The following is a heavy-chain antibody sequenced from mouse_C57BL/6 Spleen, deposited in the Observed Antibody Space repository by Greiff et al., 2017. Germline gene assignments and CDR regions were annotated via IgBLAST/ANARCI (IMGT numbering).Heavy chain of an antibody. V-gene: IGHV1-84*01. CDR1: GYTFTDYY. CDR3: ARTITTVVYFDY. Sequence: VQLQQSGPELVKPGASVKISCKASGYTFTDYYINWVKRRPGPGLEWIGWIYPGSGNTKYTEKLKGKATLAVDTSSSTAYMQLSSLTSEDSAVYFCARTITTVVYFDYWGQGTTLTVSS. CDR2: IYPGSGNT. D-gene: IGHD1-1*01. J-gene: IGHJ2*01.